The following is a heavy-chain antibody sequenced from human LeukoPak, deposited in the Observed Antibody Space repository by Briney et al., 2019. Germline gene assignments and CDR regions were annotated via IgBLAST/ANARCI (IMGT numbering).Heavy chain of an antibody. CDR1: GGSISSYC. CDR2: IFYSGTT. Sequence: SETLSLTCTVSGGSISSYCWSWIRQPPGKGLEWIGFIFYSGTTNYNPSLKSRVTISVDTSKNQFYLKLSSVTAADTAVYYCARGGWNKFDYWGQGTLVTVSS. J-gene: IGHJ4*02. V-gene: IGHV4-59*01. CDR3: ARGGWNKFDY. D-gene: IGHD1/OR15-1a*01.